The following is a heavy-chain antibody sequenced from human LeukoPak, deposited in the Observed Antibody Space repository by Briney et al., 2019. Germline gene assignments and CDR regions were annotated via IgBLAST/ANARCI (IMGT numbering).Heavy chain of an antibody. V-gene: IGHV3-30*03. CDR2: ISYDGSNK. D-gene: IGHD6-19*01. J-gene: IGHJ3*02. CDR3: ARDREQWLHGGAFDI. CDR1: GFTFSSYS. Sequence: GGSLGLSCAASGFTFSSYSMNWVRQAPGKGLEWVAVISYDGSNKYYADSVKGRFTISRDNSKNTLYLQMNSLRAEDTAVYYCARDREQWLHGGAFDIWGQGTMVTVSS.